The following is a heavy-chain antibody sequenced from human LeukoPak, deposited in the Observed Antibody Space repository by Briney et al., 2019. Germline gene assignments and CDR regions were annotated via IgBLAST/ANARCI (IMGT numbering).Heavy chain of an antibody. CDR2: INQDGGTR. D-gene: IGHD3-16*01. CDR3: PRDMKGNLDY. V-gene: IGHV3-7*01. Sequence: PGGSLRLSCAASGFTFSNTWMAWVRQAPGKGLEWVANINQDGGTRQYADSARGRFTISRDNAKNSLYLEMNSLRAEDTGLYHCPRDMKGNLDYCGHVTLVTGSS. J-gene: IGHJ4*01. CDR1: GFTFSNTW.